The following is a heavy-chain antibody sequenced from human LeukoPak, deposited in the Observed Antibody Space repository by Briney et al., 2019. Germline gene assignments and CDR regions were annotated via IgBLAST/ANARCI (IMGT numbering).Heavy chain of an antibody. CDR3: ARAVIAQRWDAFDI. J-gene: IGHJ3*02. Sequence: PSETLSLTCTVSGGSISSGGYYWSWIRQHPGKGLEWIGYIYYSGSTYYNPSLKSRVTISVDTSKNQFSLKLSSVTAADTAVYYCARAVIAQRWDAFDIWGRGTMVTVSS. CDR1: GGSISSGGYY. CDR2: IYYSGST. V-gene: IGHV4-31*03. D-gene: IGHD3-22*01.